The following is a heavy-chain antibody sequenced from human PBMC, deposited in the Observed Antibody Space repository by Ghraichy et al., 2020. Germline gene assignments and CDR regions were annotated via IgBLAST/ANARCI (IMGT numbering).Heavy chain of an antibody. V-gene: IGHV3-48*04. Sequence: LSLTCAASGLTFSVYSMNWVRQAPGKGLEWISYISSTGGTIYYADSVKGRFTISRDNAKTSLYLQMNRLRAEDTAVYYCATLVTRHNPASWGRGALVTVSS. D-gene: IGHD2-21*02. CDR3: ATLVTRHNPAS. J-gene: IGHJ5*02. CDR1: GLTFSVYS. CDR2: ISSTGGTI.